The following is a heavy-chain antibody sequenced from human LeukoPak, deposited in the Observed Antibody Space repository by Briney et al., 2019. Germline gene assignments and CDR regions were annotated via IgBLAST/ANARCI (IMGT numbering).Heavy chain of an antibody. V-gene: IGHV3-7*01. J-gene: IGHJ4*02. CDR3: ARVSPNTVTTLQYSDY. Sequence: GGSLRLSCAASGFTFSTFAMIWVRQPPGKGLEWVANIKQDGSEKYYVDSVKGRFTISRDNAKNSLYLQMNSLRAEDTAVYYCARVSPNTVTTLQYSDYWGQGTLVTVSS. D-gene: IGHD4-17*01. CDR2: IKQDGSEK. CDR1: GFTFSTFA.